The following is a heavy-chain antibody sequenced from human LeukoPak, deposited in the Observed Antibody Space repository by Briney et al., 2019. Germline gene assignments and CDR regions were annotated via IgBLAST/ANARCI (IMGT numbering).Heavy chain of an antibody. CDR3: ARGSYYDSSGTDDYFDY. Sequence: GASVKVSCKASGGTFSSYAISWVRQAPGQGLEWMGGIIPIFGTANYAQKFQGRVTTTADESTSTAYMELSSLRSEDTAVYHCARGSYYDSSGTDDYFDYWGQGTLVTVSS. CDR1: GGTFSSYA. J-gene: IGHJ4*02. V-gene: IGHV1-69*13. CDR2: IIPIFGTA. D-gene: IGHD3-22*01.